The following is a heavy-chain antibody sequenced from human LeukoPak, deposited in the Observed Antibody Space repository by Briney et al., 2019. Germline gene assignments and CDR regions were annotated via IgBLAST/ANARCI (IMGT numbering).Heavy chain of an antibody. CDR1: GFTFRNYA. V-gene: IGHV3-64*01. J-gene: IGHJ4*02. CDR2: ISDNGGGT. CDR3: ARDNYGTYDY. Sequence: PGGCLRLYSAASGFTFRNYAMHWVRQAPGQGLEYVSSISDNGGGTYYANSVKGRFTISRDNSKNTMFLQMGSLRPEDMAVYYCARDNYGTYDYWGQGTLVTVSS. D-gene: IGHD3-10*01.